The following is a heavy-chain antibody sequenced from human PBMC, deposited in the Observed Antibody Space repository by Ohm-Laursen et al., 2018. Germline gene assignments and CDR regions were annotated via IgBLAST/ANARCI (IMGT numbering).Heavy chain of an antibody. CDR2: IYYSGST. D-gene: IGHD6-19*01. CDR1: GGSIRSYF. J-gene: IGHJ5*02. Sequence: PSETLSLTCIVSGGSIRSYFWSWIRQPPGKGLEWIGYIYYSGSTNYNPSLKSRVTISVDTSKNQFSLNLTSVTAADTAIYFCAREGPSVAGKEMVWFDPWGQGTLVTVSS. CDR3: AREGPSVAGKEMVWFDP. V-gene: IGHV4-59*01.